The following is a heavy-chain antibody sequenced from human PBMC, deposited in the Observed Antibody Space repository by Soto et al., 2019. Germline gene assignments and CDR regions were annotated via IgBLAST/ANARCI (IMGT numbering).Heavy chain of an antibody. CDR2: ISGYNGNT. Sequence: QVQLVQSGAEVKKPGASVKVSCKASGYTFSSYGISWVRQAPGQGLEWMGWISGYNGNTNYAQKLQGRVTMTIDTATSTGYMELRSLRSDDTAVYYWAIDRGGDGMDVWGQGTTVTVSS. V-gene: IGHV1-18*01. CDR1: GYTFSSYG. J-gene: IGHJ6*02. D-gene: IGHD3-16*01. CDR3: AIDRGGDGMDV.